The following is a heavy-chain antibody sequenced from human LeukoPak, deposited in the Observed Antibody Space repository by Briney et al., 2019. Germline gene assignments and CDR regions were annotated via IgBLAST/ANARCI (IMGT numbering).Heavy chain of an antibody. CDR2: IRYDGSNK. D-gene: IGHD3-10*01. J-gene: IGHJ4*02. V-gene: IGHV3-30*02. CDR1: GFTFSNYA. CDR3: AKDRFGFGELLYFDY. Sequence: GWSLRLSCAASGFTFSNYAMSWVRQAPGKGLEWVAFIRYDGSNKYYADSVKGRFTISRDNCKNMLYLQMNSLRAEDTAVYYCAKDRFGFGELLYFDYWGQGALVTVYS.